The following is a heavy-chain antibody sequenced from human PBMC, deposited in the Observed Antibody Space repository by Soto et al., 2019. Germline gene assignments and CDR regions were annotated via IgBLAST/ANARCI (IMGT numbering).Heavy chain of an antibody. J-gene: IGHJ5*02. D-gene: IGHD5-12*01. V-gene: IGHV1-69*17. CDR3: ARAADGYNYNWFDP. CDR1: GGTFNNYA. Sequence: QVQLVQSGAEVKKPGSSVRVSCKASGGTFNNYAVSWVRQAPGQGLEWMAGIIPIFGIPNYAQTFQGKLTITADKSTSTASMELVSLTSEDTAVYYCARAADGYNYNWFDPWGQGTLVTVSS. CDR2: IIPIFGIP.